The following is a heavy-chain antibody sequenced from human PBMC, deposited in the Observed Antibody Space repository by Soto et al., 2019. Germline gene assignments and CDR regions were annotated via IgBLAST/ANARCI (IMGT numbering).Heavy chain of an antibody. Sequence: SVKVSCKASGLTFTSSAVQWVRQARGQRLEWIGWIVVGSGNTNYAQKFQERVTITRDMSTSTAYMELNSLTSEDTAVYYCARDQSWHDLLWYFDPWGQGTLVTVSS. CDR1: GLTFTSSA. V-gene: IGHV1-58*01. J-gene: IGHJ5*02. CDR3: ARDQSWHDLLWYFDP. CDR2: IVVGSGNT. D-gene: IGHD1-1*01.